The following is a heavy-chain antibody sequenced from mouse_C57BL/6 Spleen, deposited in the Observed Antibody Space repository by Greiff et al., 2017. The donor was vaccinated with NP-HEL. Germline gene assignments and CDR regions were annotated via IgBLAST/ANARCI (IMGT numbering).Heavy chain of an antibody. D-gene: IGHD1-1*01. J-gene: IGHJ2*01. Sequence: QVHVKQPGAELVRPGSSVKLSCKASGYTFTSYWMDWVKQRPGQGLEWIGNIYPSDSETHYNQKFKDKATLTVDKSSSTADMELSSLTSEGSAVYYCASPHYYGSSFDYWGQGTTLTVSS. CDR1: GYTFTSYW. CDR2: IYPSDSET. CDR3: ASPHYYGSSFDY. V-gene: IGHV1-61*01.